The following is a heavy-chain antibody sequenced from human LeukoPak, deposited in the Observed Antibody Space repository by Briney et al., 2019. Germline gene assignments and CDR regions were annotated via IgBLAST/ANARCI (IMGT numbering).Heavy chain of an antibody. D-gene: IGHD5-12*01. Sequence: PSETLSLTCTVSGGSINSADHYWSWIRQPPGKGLEWVGYIFSTGSTYYNPSLQSRLTISLDKSTNQFSLKLTSVTAADTAVYYCARDRGGWLRPYFDSWGQGTLVTVSS. CDR1: GGSINSADHY. J-gene: IGHJ4*02. CDR3: ARDRGGWLRPYFDS. CDR2: IFSTGST. V-gene: IGHV4-30-4*08.